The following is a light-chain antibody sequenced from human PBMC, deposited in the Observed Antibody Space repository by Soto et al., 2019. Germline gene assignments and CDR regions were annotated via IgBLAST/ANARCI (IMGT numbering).Light chain of an antibody. V-gene: IGKV3-20*01. J-gene: IGKJ1*01. CDR1: QSVSNNY. CDR3: QQYGSSGT. Sequence: EIVLTQSPGTLSLSPGERATLSCRASQSVSNNYLAWYQQKPGQAPRRLIYGASNRATGIPDRFSGSGSGTDFTLTISRLEPEYFAVYYGQQYGSSGTFGQGTKVEIK. CDR2: GAS.